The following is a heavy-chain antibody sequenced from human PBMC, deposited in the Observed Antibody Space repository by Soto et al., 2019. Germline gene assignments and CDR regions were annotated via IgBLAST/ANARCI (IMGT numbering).Heavy chain of an antibody. CDR1: ALTFRSYA. J-gene: IGHJ2*01. V-gene: IGHV3-21*01. CDR3: ASKYSSLSPPYGWAL. CDR2: ISSRSDI. D-gene: IGHD2-8*02. Sequence: PGGPLTLSCQPSALTFRSYAMSWLRPAPRKGLEWVSSISSRSDIYYADSVKGRFTISRDNAKNSVSLQMNSLRAEDTAVYYCASKYSSLSPPYGWALWG.